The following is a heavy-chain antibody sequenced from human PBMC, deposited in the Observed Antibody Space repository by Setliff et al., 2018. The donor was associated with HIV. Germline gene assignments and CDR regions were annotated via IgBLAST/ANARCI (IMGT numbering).Heavy chain of an antibody. CDR3: AREWNGGYDY. V-gene: IGHV4-34*01. D-gene: IGHD2-8*01. J-gene: IGHJ4*02. Sequence: KPSETLSLTCAVYGSSFSTYYWSWIRQPPGKGLECIGKISHTGSTSYSPSLESRVTISIDTSKNQFSLRLTSVTAEDTAVYYCAREWNGGYDYWGQGTLVTVSS. CDR2: ISHTGST. CDR1: GSSFSTYY.